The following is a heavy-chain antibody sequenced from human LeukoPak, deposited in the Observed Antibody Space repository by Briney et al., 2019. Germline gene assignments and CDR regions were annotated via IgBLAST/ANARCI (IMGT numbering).Heavy chain of an antibody. J-gene: IGHJ6*02. CDR3: ARDWGGGKSYDSSYGMDV. CDR2: ISSSSSTI. CDR1: GFTFSSYS. V-gene: IGHV3-48*04. D-gene: IGHD3-22*01. Sequence: PGGSLRLSCAASGFTFSSYSMNWVRQAPGKGLEWVSYISSSSSTIYYADSVKGRFTISRDNAKNSLYLQMNSLRAEDTAVYYCARDWGGGKSYDSSYGMDVWGQGTTVTVSS.